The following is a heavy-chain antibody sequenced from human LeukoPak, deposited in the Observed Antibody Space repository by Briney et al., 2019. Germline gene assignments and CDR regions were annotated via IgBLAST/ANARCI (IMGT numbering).Heavy chain of an antibody. D-gene: IGHD4-17*01. CDR1: GFTFNTYT. J-gene: IGHJ3*02. Sequence: GGSLRLSCAASGFTFNTYTMNWVRQAPGKGLEWVSYISGSSGIIDYADSVRGRFTISRDNAKNSLYLQMNSLRAEDTAIYYCAKHYYGDWAFDIWGQGTMVTVSS. CDR3: AKHYYGDWAFDI. CDR2: ISGSSGII. V-gene: IGHV3-48*01.